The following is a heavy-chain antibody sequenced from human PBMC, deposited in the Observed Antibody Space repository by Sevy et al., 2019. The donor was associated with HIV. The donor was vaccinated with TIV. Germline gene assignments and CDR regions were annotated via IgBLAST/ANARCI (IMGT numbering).Heavy chain of an antibody. D-gene: IGHD2-8*01. J-gene: IGHJ4*02. CDR1: GVTFSKYS. V-gene: IGHV3-23*01. CDR2: LSFGCGEI. CDR3: AREGCTKPHDY. Sequence: ESLKISCAASGVTFSKYSMSWVRQPPGKGLEWVSTLSFGCGEINYADSVKGRFTISRDNSKSSVYLQMNNLRPEDTAVYYCAREGCTKPHDYWGQGTLVTVSS.